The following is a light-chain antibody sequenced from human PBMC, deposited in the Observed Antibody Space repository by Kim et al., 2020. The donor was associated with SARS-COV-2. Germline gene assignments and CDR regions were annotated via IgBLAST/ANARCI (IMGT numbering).Light chain of an antibody. CDR2: SNV. J-gene: IGLJ3*02. Sequence: QRVTISCSGSTSNIGSNIVNWYQHLPGTAPKLLIYSNVQRPSGVPDRFSGSKSGTSASLTISGLQSEDEADYYCAAWDVSLGGRGVFGGGTQLTVL. V-gene: IGLV1-44*01. CDR1: TSNIGSNI. CDR3: AAWDVSLGGRGV.